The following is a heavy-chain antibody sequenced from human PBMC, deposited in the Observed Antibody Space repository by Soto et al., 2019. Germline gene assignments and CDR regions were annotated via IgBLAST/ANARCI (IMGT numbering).Heavy chain of an antibody. V-gene: IGHV1-69*04. CDR3: ARDQFLGGCSGGSCYSYYMDV. CDR1: GGTFSSYT. Sequence: ASVKVSCEACGGTFSSYTISWVRQAPGQGLEWMGRIIPILGIANYAQKFQGRVTITADKSTSTAYMELSSLRSEDTAVYYCARDQFLGGCSGGSCYSYYMDVWGKGTTVTVSS. D-gene: IGHD2-15*01. J-gene: IGHJ6*03. CDR2: IIPILGIA.